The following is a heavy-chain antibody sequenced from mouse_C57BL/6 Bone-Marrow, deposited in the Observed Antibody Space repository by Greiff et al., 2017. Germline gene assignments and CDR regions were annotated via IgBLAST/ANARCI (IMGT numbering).Heavy chain of an antibody. CDR2: ISSGSSTI. CDR3: ARRLRYARDY. Sequence: EVQGVESGGGLVKPGGSLKLSCAASGFTFSDYGMHWVRQAPEKGLEWVAYISSGSSTIYYADTVKGRFTISRDNAKNTLFLQMTGLRTEETAMYYCARRLRYARDYWGQGTSVTVSS. J-gene: IGHJ4*01. V-gene: IGHV5-17*01. D-gene: IGHD2-2*01. CDR1: GFTFSDYG.